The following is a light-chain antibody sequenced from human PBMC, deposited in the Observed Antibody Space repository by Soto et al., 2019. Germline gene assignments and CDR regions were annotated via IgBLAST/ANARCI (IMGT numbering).Light chain of an antibody. CDR2: AAS. Sequence: DIQMTQSPSPLSASVGDRVTITCRASQSISSYLNWYQQKPGKAPKLLIYAASSLQSGVPSRFSGSGSGTDFTLTISSLQPEDFATYYCQQANSFPSFGGGTKVDIK. J-gene: IGKJ4*01. CDR3: QQANSFPS. V-gene: IGKV1-39*01. CDR1: QSISSY.